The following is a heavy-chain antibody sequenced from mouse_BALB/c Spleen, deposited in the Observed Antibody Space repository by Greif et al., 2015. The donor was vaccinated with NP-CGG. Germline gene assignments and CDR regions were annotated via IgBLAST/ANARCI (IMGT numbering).Heavy chain of an antibody. V-gene: IGHV14-3*02. CDR3: ARSGYYGSSYWYFDV. CDR1: GFNIKDTY. D-gene: IGHD1-1*01. J-gene: IGHJ1*01. Sequence: VQLQQSGAELVKPGASVKLSCTASGFNIKDTYMHWAKQRPEQGLEWIGRIDPANGNTKYDPKFQGKATITADTSSNTAYLQLSSLTSEDTAVYYCARSGYYGSSYWYFDVWGAGTTVTVSS. CDR2: IDPANGNT.